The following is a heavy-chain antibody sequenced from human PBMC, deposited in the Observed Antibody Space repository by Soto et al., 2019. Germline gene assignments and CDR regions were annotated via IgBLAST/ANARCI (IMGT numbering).Heavy chain of an antibody. D-gene: IGHD6-19*01. CDR2: IGTSGTPV. J-gene: IGHJ4*02. Sequence: EVQLEESGGALVQPGGSLRLSCAASGFTFKTYNMNWVRQAPGKGLEWVSYIGTSGTPVYYADSVKGRFTISRDHAKNALFLQMHSLRDEDTALYFCARDPSPDSSGWYNFDYWGQGTLVTVSS. CDR3: ARDPSPDSSGWYNFDY. CDR1: GFTFKTYN. V-gene: IGHV3-48*02.